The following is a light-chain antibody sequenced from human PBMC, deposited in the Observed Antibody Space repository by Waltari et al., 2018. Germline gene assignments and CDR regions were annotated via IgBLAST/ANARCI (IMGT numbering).Light chain of an antibody. CDR2: NND. Sequence: QSVLTQPPSASGTPGQRVTIPSSGSSSHLRRNTETWYQHPPGTAPKLLIYNNDQRPSGVPDRFSGSKSGTSASLAISRLQSDDEADYYCAAWDDSLNGVIFGGGTKLTVL. V-gene: IGLV1-44*01. CDR1: SSHLRRNT. CDR3: AAWDDSLNGVI. J-gene: IGLJ2*01.